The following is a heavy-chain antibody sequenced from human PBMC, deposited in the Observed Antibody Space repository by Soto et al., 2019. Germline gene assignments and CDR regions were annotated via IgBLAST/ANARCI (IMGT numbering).Heavy chain of an antibody. Sequence: GESLKISCXGSGYSFTNYWIGWVRQMPGKGLEWMGVIFPGDSDIRYSPSFQGQVTISVDKSISTAYLQWNSLKASDTAMYYCARHGQPTKYYYYQYGLDVWGQGTTVTVSS. J-gene: IGHJ6*02. CDR1: GYSFTNYW. V-gene: IGHV5-51*01. D-gene: IGHD1-1*01. CDR2: IFPGDSDI. CDR3: ARHGQPTKYYYYQYGLDV.